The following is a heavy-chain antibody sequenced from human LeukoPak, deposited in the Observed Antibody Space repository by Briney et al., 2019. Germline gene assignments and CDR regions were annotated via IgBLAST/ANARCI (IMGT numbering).Heavy chain of an antibody. V-gene: IGHV3-30*04. CDR3: ARDSSRVRVSIRNWFDP. Sequence: GGSLRLSCAASGFTFSSYAMHWVRQAPGKGLEWVAVISYDGSNKYYADSVKGRFTISRDNSKNTLYLQMNSLRAEDTAVYYCARDSSRVRVSIRNWFDPWGQGTLVTVSS. D-gene: IGHD3-3*02. CDR2: ISYDGSNK. CDR1: GFTFSSYA. J-gene: IGHJ5*02.